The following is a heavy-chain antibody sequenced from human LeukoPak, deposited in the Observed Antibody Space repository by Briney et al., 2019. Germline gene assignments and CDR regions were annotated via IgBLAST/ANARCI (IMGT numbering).Heavy chain of an antibody. CDR1: GFIFSDYY. D-gene: IGHD3-10*01. Sequence: GGSLRLSCAASGFIFSDYYMTWIRQAPGKGLEWLSYISGSGSDTNYADSVKGRFTISRDNSKNTLYLQMNSLRAEDTAVYYCAKDLLDYYGSGSVDYWGQGTLVTVSS. CDR3: AKDLLDYYGSGSVDY. J-gene: IGHJ4*02. V-gene: IGHV3-11*06. CDR2: ISGSGSDT.